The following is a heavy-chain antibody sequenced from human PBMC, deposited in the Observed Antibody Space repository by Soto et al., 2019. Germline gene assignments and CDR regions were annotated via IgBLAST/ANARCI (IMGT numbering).Heavy chain of an antibody. CDR1: GFTFSNYA. Sequence: EVQLVESGGGLVQPGGSLRLSCAASGFTFSNYAMDWVRQAPGKVLEYVSGISRDNCKNTLYLQMGSLRAEDMAVYYCARREQSDYYYMDVWGKGTSVTVSS. D-gene: IGHD6-19*01. J-gene: IGHJ6*03. CDR3: ARREQSDYYYMDV. V-gene: IGHV3-64*01.